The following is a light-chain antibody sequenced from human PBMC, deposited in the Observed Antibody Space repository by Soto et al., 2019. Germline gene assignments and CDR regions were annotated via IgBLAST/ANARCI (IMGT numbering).Light chain of an antibody. J-gene: IGKJ1*01. Sequence: EIVMTQSPATLSVSPGARATLSCRASQTISTNLAWYQHKPGQPPSLLIYGAATRATGVPARFSGSWSGTLFTLTIASLQSEDFAVYYCQQYNTWTWTFGQGIKVEIX. CDR3: QQYNTWTWT. CDR1: QTISTN. V-gene: IGKV3-15*01. CDR2: GAA.